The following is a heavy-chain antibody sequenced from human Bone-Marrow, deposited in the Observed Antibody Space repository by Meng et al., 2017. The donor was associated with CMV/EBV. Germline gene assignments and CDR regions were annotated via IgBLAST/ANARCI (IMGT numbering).Heavy chain of an antibody. D-gene: IGHD1-14*01. CDR2: INWNGGST. V-gene: IGHV3-20*04. J-gene: IGHJ2*01. CDR3: ARASTTDWYFDL. Sequence: CAASGFTFDDYGMSWVRQAPGKGLEWVSGINWNGGSTGYADSVKCRFTISRDNAKNSLYLQMNSLRAEDTALYYCARASTTDWYFDLWGRGTLVTVSS. CDR1: GFTFDDYG.